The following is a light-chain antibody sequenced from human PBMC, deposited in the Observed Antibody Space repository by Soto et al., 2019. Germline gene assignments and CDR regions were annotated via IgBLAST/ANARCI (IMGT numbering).Light chain of an antibody. Sequence: EIVMTQSPATLSVSPGERATLSCRASQSVSSNLAWYQQKPGQAPRLLIYGASTRATGIPARFSGSGSGTEFTLTISSLQYEYFAVYYCQQYNNWYTFGQGTKLEIK. CDR2: GAS. CDR1: QSVSSN. CDR3: QQYNNWYT. V-gene: IGKV3-15*01. J-gene: IGKJ2*01.